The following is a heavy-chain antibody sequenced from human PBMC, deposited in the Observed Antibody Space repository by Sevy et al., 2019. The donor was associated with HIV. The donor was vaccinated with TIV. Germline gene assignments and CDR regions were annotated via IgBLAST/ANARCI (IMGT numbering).Heavy chain of an antibody. CDR2: IIPIFGTA. CDR3: PLLAAPQTNWFDP. V-gene: IGHV1-69*13. CDR1: GGTFSSYA. J-gene: IGHJ5*02. Sequence: ASVKVSCKASGGTFSSYAISWVRQAPGQGLEWMGGIIPIFGTANYAQKFQGRVTITADESTSTAYMELSSLRSEDTAVYYCPLLAAPQTNWFDPWGQGTLVTVSS. D-gene: IGHD6-6*01.